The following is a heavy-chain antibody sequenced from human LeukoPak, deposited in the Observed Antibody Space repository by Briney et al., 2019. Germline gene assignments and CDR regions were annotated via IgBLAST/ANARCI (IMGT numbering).Heavy chain of an antibody. CDR1: GFTFSSFA. D-gene: IGHD1-26*01. CDR2: MSGSGGMT. J-gene: IGHJ4*02. Sequence: PGESLRLSCAASGFTFSSFAMSWVRQAPGEGLEWVSAMSGSGGMTYSADSVKGRFTISRDNSKNTLYLQMNSLRAEDTAVYYCAKDRGDSGSSRGDYWGQGTLVTVSS. V-gene: IGHV3-23*01. CDR3: AKDRGDSGSSRGDY.